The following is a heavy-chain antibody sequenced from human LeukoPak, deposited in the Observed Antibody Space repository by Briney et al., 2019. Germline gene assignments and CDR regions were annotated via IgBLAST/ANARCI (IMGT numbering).Heavy chain of an antibody. CDR1: GGSISSSSYC. V-gene: IGHV4-39*01. D-gene: IGHD5-24*01. Sequence: PSETLCLTRTASGGSISSSSYCWGWLSQPPGKALEWLRSICYSGSTFYNPSLKRRVTLSVDTSKNQFSLKLSSVTAADTAVYYCARTENYIPEDWFDPWGQGTLVTVSS. CDR3: ARTENYIPEDWFDP. J-gene: IGHJ5*02. CDR2: ICYSGST.